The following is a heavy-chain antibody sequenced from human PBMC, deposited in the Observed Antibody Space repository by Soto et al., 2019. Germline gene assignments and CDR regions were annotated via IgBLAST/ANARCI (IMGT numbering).Heavy chain of an antibody. J-gene: IGHJ4*02. CDR3: AKRAGYDSSGYNGY. CDR2: ISGSGGST. D-gene: IGHD3-22*01. CDR1: GFTFSSYA. V-gene: IGHV3-23*01. Sequence: GGSLRLSCAASGFTFSSYAMSWVRQAPGKGLEWVSAISGSGGSTYYADSVKGRFTISRDNSKNTLYLQMNSLRAEDTAVYYCAKRAGYDSSGYNGYWGQGTLVTVLL.